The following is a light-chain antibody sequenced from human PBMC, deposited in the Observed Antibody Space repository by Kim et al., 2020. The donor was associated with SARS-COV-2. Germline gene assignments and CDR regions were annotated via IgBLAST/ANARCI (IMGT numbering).Light chain of an antibody. Sequence: HSITISCTGTSSDVGGYNYVSWYQQHPGKAPKLMIYDVSNRPSGVSNRFSGSKSGNTASLTISGLQAEDEADYYCSSYTSSSTLVVFGGGNQLTVL. J-gene: IGLJ2*01. CDR3: SSYTSSSTLVV. CDR1: SSDVGGYNY. V-gene: IGLV2-14*03. CDR2: DVS.